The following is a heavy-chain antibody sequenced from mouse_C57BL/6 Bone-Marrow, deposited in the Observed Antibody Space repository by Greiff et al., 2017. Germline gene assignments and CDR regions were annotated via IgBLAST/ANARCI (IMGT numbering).Heavy chain of an antibody. Sequence: EVNLVESGGGLVKPGGSLKLSCAASGFTFSSYAMSWVRQTPEKRLEWVATLSDGGSYTYYPDNVKGRFTISRDNAKNNLYLQMSHLKAEDTAMYYCARDNFWFAYWGQGTLVTVSA. J-gene: IGHJ3*01. CDR1: GFTFSSYA. CDR2: LSDGGSYT. CDR3: ARDNFWFAY. V-gene: IGHV5-4*01. D-gene: IGHD1-3*01.